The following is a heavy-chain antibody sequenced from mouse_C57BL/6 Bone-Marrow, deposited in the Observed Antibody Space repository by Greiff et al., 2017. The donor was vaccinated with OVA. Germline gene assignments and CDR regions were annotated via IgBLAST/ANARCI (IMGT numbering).Heavy chain of an antibody. CDR1: GFTFSSYT. CDR2: ISGGGGNT. D-gene: IGHD2-4*01. CDR3: ARQIYYDYDEAWFAY. V-gene: IGHV5-9*01. Sequence: EVKLMESGGGLVKPGGSLKLSCAASGFTFSSYTMSWVRQTPEKRLEWVATISGGGGNTYYPDSVKGRFTISRDNAKNTLYLQMSSLRSEDTALYYCARQIYYDYDEAWFAYWGQGTLVTVSA. J-gene: IGHJ3*01.